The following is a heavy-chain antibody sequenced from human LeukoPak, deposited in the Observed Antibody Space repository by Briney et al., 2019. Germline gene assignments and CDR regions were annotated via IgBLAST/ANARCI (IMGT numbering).Heavy chain of an antibody. CDR3: AISSSSYYYGMDV. CDR1: GGSISSGNYY. CDR2: IHHSGST. J-gene: IGHJ6*02. V-gene: IGHV4-31*03. Sequence: SVTLSLTCTVSGGSISSGNYYWSWIRQHPGKGLEWIGYIHHSGSTYYNPSLKSRVIISVDTSKNQFSLQLNSVTPEDTAVYCCAISSSSYYYGMDVWGQGTTVTVSS. D-gene: IGHD6-6*01.